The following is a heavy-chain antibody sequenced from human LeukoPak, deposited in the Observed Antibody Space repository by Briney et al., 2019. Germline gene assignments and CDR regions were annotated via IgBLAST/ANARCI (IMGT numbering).Heavy chain of an antibody. CDR3: AAEPYSGKRSVDY. D-gene: IGHD1-26*01. Sequence: AASVKVSCKASGYTFTGYYMHWVRQAPGQGLEWMGWINPNSGGTNYAQKFQERVTITRDMSTSTAYMELSSLRSEDTAVYYCAAEPYSGKRSVDYWGQGTLVTVSS. J-gene: IGHJ4*02. CDR2: INPNSGGT. V-gene: IGHV1-2*02. CDR1: GYTFTGYY.